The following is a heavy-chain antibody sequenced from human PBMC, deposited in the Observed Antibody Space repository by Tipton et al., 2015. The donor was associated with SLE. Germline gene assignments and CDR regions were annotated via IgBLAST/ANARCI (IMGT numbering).Heavy chain of an antibody. CDR1: GGSFSGYY. CDR3: ARGRSTSLPMDV. D-gene: IGHD2-2*01. J-gene: IGHJ6*03. CDR2: INHSGST. V-gene: IGHV4-34*01. Sequence: LRLTCAVYGGSFSGYYWSWIRQPPGKGLEWIGEINHSGSTNYNPSLKSRVTISVDTSKNQFSLKLSSVTAADTAVYYCARGRSTSLPMDVWGKGTTATVSS.